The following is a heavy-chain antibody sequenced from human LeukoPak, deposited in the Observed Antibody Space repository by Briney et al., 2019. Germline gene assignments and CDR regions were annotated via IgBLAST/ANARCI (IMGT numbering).Heavy chain of an antibody. J-gene: IGHJ4*02. CDR1: GFTFSSYA. V-gene: IGHV3-23*01. CDR3: ASSPTVTTFDY. CDR2: ISGSGGST. D-gene: IGHD4-17*01. Sequence: GGSLRLSCAASGFTFSSYAMSWVRQAPGKGLEWVSAISGSGGSTYYADSVKGRFTISRDNSKNTLYLQMTSLRVEDTALYYCASSPTVTTFDYWGQGTLVTVSS.